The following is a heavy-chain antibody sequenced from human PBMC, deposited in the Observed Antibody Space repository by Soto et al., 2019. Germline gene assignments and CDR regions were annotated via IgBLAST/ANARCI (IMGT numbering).Heavy chain of an antibody. CDR1: SASISSYY. CDR2: ISYSGSSQN. J-gene: IGHJ4*02. V-gene: IGHV4-59*01. CDR3: ARGGAIWGSLIDF. D-gene: IGHD3-16*02. Sequence: SETLSLTCTVSSASISSYYWSWIRRPPGKGLEWIGYISYSGSSQNGYNPSLRSRVTISGDTSKNHFSLILSSVTAADTAVYYCARGGAIWGSLIDFWGQGILVTVSS.